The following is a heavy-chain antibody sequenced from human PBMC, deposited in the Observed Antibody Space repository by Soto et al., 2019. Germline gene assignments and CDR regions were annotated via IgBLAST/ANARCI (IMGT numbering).Heavy chain of an antibody. D-gene: IGHD5-18*01. CDR3: ARARDTAMVTWYYYYGMDV. J-gene: IGHJ6*02. CDR2: IIPIFGTA. CDR1: GGTFSSYA. Sequence: SVKVSCKASGGTFSSYAISWVRQAPGQGLEWMGGIIPIFGTANYAQKFQGRVTITADESTSTAYMELSSLRSEDTAVYYCARARDTAMVTWYYYYGMDVWGQGTTVTSP. V-gene: IGHV1-69*13.